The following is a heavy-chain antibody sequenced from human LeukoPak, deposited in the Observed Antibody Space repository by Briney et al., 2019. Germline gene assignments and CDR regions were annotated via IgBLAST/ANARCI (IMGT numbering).Heavy chain of an antibody. D-gene: IGHD6-13*01. Sequence: SETLSLTCTVSGGSISSSSYYWGWIRQPPGKGLEWIGSIYYSGSTYYNPSFKSRVTISVDTSKNQFSLKLSSVTAADTAVYYCARRVAYSSSWTFDYWGQGTLVTVSS. CDR3: ARRVAYSSSWTFDY. V-gene: IGHV4-39*01. J-gene: IGHJ4*02. CDR2: IYYSGST. CDR1: GGSISSSSYY.